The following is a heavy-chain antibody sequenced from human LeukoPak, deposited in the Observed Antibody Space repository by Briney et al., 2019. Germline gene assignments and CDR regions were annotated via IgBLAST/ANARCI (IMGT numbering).Heavy chain of an antibody. CDR1: GDSISSHF. V-gene: IGHV4-59*11. D-gene: IGHD3-22*01. Sequence: SETLSLTCTVSGDSISSHFWTWIRQPPGKGLEFIGYIYYRGSTYYNPSLKGRVTISVDTSKNQFSLNLTSVTTADTAMYYCARRWATSDYYNVLEPWGQGTLVTVSS. CDR3: ARRWATSDYYNVLEP. J-gene: IGHJ5*02. CDR2: IYYRGST.